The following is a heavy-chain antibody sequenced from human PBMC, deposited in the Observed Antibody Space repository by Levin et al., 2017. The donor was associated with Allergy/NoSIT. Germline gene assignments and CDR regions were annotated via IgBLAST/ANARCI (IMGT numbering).Heavy chain of an antibody. CDR1: GYTFTSYY. D-gene: IGHD6-6*01. CDR2: INPSGGST. V-gene: IGHV1-46*01. J-gene: IGHJ4*02. CDR3: ARGSSSSGFDY. Sequence: GGSLRLSCKASGYTFTSYYMHWVRQAPGQGLEWMGIINPSGGSTSYAQKFQGRVTMTRDTSTSTVYMELSSLRSEDTAVYYCARGSSSSGFDYWGQGTLVTVSS.